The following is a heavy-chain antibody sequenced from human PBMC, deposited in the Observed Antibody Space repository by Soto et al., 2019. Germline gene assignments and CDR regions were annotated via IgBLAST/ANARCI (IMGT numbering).Heavy chain of an antibody. V-gene: IGHV1-69*13. J-gene: IGHJ6*02. Sequence: SVKVSCKASGGTFSSYAISWVREAPGQGLEWMGGIIPIFGTATYAQKFQGRVTITADESTSTAYMELSSLSSEDTAVYYCARDPDIVVVPAAMDLSTDYYYGMDVWGQGTTVTVS. CDR2: IIPIFGTA. D-gene: IGHD2-2*01. CDR3: ARDPDIVVVPAAMDLSTDYYYGMDV. CDR1: GGTFSSYA.